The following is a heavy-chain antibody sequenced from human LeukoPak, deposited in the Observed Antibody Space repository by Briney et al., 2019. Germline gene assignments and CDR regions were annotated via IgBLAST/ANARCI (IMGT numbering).Heavy chain of an antibody. D-gene: IGHD6-19*01. CDR1: GGSISSTY. CDR3: ARHGYSSGWYYFDY. Sequence: MTSETLSLTCTVSGGSISSTYWGWIRLPPGEWRGWLGYIYSSASTNYNPSLKSRVTISVDTSRNQFSLKLSSVTAADTAVYYCARHGYSSGWYYFDYWGQGTLVTVSS. J-gene: IGHJ4*02. CDR2: IYSSAST. V-gene: IGHV4-59*01.